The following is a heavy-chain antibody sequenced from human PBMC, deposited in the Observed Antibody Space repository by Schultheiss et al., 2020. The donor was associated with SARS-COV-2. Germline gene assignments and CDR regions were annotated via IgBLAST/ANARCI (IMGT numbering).Heavy chain of an antibody. CDR3: ARSPNLEWLASSYFDY. CDR2: IYYSGST. J-gene: IGHJ4*02. V-gene: IGHV4-38-2*01. Sequence: SETLSLTCAVSGYSISSGYYWSWIRQHPGKGLEWIGYIYYSGSTYYNPSLKSRVTISVDTSKNQFSLKLSSVTAADTAVYYCARSPNLEWLASSYFDYWGQGTLVTVSS. CDR1: GYSISSGYY. D-gene: IGHD3-3*01.